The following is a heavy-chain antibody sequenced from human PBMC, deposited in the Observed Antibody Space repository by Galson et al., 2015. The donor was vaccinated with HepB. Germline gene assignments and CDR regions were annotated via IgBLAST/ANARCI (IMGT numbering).Heavy chain of an antibody. CDR2: IWYDGSNK. Sequence: SLRLSCAASGFTFSSYGMHWVRQAPGKGLEWVAVIWYDGSNKYYADSVKGRFTISRDNSKNTLYLQMNSLRAEDTAVYYCARDASGSYRGGYFDYWGQGTLVTVSS. V-gene: IGHV3-33*01. CDR1: GFTFSSYG. J-gene: IGHJ4*02. D-gene: IGHD1-26*01. CDR3: ARDASGSYRGGYFDY.